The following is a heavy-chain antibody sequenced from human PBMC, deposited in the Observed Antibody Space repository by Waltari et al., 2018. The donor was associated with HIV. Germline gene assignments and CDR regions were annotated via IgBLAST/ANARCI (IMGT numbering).Heavy chain of an antibody. V-gene: IGHV3-30*01. Sequence: QVHLVESGGGVVQPGRSLRLSCAAFGFTFTSYAIHWVRQAPGKGLEWVALISYDGSNKDYADSVKGRFTISRDNSKNTLYLQMNSLRAEDTSVYYCARDTGYCSFGSCSYNWLDPWGQGTLVSVSS. D-gene: IGHD2-15*01. CDR2: ISYDGSNK. CDR1: GFTFTSYA. J-gene: IGHJ5*02. CDR3: ARDTGYCSFGSCSYNWLDP.